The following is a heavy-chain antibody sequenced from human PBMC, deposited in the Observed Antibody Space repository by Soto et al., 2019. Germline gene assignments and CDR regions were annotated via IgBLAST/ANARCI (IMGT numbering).Heavy chain of an antibody. CDR1: SGSITSSNW. CDR3: AGGAVAGASPAY. Sequence: QVQLQESGPGLVKPSGTLSLTCAVSSGSITSSNWWSWVRQPPGKGLERIGEIYHSGSTNYTPSLKSRVTISVDKSKNVFSLKLSSVTAADTAMYYCAGGAVAGASPAYWGQGTLVTVSS. D-gene: IGHD6-19*01. V-gene: IGHV4-4*02. J-gene: IGHJ4*02. CDR2: IYHSGST.